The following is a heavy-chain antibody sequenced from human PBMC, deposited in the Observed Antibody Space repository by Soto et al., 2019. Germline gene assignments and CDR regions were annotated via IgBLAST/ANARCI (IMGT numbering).Heavy chain of an antibody. J-gene: IGHJ6*03. V-gene: IGHV4-59*01. D-gene: IGHD2-8*02. Sequence: QVQLQESGPGLVKPSETLSLTCTVSGGSISGYYWRWIRQPPGKGLEWIGYIYYSGTTNYDPSLKSRVTMSVDTSKNQFSLKLSSVTAADTAVYYCARLTGGTYLSFYYYIGVWGKGTTVTVSS. CDR3: ARLTGGTYLSFYYYIGV. CDR1: GGSISGYY. CDR2: IYYSGTT.